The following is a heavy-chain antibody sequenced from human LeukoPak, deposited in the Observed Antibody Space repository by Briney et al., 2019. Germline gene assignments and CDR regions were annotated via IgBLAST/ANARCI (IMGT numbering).Heavy chain of an antibody. CDR1: GGSISSSSYY. V-gene: IGHV4-39*07. J-gene: IGHJ4*02. Sequence: SETLSLTCTVSGGSISSSSYYWGWIRQPPGKGLEWIGSIYYSGSTYYNPSLKSRVTISVDTSKNQFSLKLSSVAAADTAVYYCARDVHLFLYGDYGASTRGKYFDYWGEGTLVTVSS. CDR2: IYYSGST. D-gene: IGHD4-17*01. CDR3: ARDVHLFLYGDYGASTRGKYFDY.